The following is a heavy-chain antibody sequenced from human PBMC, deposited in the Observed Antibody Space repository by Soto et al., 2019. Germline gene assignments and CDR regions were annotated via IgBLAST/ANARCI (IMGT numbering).Heavy chain of an antibody. V-gene: IGHV3-30*02. CDR3: ATYGVDTWFGELFPIDKKRYYFDY. CDR2: IWYDGSNK. CDR1: GFTFSSYG. Sequence: PGGSLRLSCAASGFTFSSYGMHWVRQAPGKGLEWVAVIWYDGSNKYYADSVKGRFTISRDNSKNTLYLQMNSLRSEDTAVYYCATYGVDTWFGELFPIDKKRYYFDYWGQGTLVTVSS. D-gene: IGHD3-10*01. J-gene: IGHJ4*02.